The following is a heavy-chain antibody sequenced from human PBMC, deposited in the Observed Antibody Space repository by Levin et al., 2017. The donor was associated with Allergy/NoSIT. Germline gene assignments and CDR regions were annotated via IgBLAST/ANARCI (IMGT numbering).Heavy chain of an antibody. CDR2: IIPIFGTA. Sequence: GASVKVSCKASGGTFSSYAISWVRQAPGQGLEWMGGIIPIFGTANYAQKFQGRVTITADESTSTAYMELSSLRSEDTAVYYCARRSTRDGYRGHFDYWGQGTLVTVSS. CDR3: ARRSTRDGYRGHFDY. J-gene: IGHJ4*02. D-gene: IGHD5-24*01. CDR1: GGTFSSYA. V-gene: IGHV1-69*13.